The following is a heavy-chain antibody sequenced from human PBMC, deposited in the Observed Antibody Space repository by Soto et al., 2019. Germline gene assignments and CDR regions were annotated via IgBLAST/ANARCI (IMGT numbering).Heavy chain of an antibody. J-gene: IGHJ4*02. Sequence: PGGSLRLSCAASGFTFSSYAMSWVRQAPGKGLEWVAVVSYDEITKYYADSVKGRFTISRDNSKNTVYLQMNSLRPEDTAVYYCAKPLGLLRRAMAQGSDYWGQGTLVTVSS. V-gene: IGHV3-30*18. CDR2: VSYDEITK. D-gene: IGHD5-18*01. CDR1: GFTFSSYA. CDR3: AKPLGLLRRAMAQGSDY.